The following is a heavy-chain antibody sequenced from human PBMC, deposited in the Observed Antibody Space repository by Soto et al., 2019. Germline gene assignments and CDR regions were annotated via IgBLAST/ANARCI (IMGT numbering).Heavy chain of an antibody. CDR3: ARDDGYCSSTSCYGQGYFQH. D-gene: IGHD2-2*01. J-gene: IGHJ1*01. V-gene: IGHV1-69*08. CDR2: IIPILGIA. CDR1: GGTFSSYT. Sequence: QVQLVQSGAEVKKPGSSVKVSCKASGGTFSSYTISWVRQAPGQGLEWMGRIIPILGIANYAQKFQGRVTITADKSTSTAYMELGSLRSEDTAVYYCARDDGYCSSTSCYGQGYFQHWGQGTLVTVSS.